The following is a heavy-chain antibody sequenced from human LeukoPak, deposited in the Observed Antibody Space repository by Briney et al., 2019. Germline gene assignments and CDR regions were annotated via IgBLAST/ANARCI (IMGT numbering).Heavy chain of an antibody. CDR1: GGSISSYY. CDR3: ARHGLYYYDSSGTRPRGWFDP. Sequence: SETLSLTCTVSGGSISSYYWSWIRQPPGKGLEWIGYIYYSGSTNYNPSLKSRVTISVDTSKNQFSLKLSSVTAADTAVYYCARHGLYYYDSSGTRPRGWFDPWGQGTLVTVSS. D-gene: IGHD3-22*01. V-gene: IGHV4-59*08. CDR2: IYYSGST. J-gene: IGHJ5*02.